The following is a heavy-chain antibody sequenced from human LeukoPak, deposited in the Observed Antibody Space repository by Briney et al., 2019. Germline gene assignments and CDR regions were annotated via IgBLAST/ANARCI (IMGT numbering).Heavy chain of an antibody. CDR2: INHSGST. D-gene: IGHD3-16*01. CDR3: ARTHVYSYHEGRYYYYYMDV. V-gene: IGHV4-34*01. CDR1: GGSFSGYY. Sequence: PSETLSLTCAVYGGSFSGYYWSWIRQPPGKGLEWIGEINHSGSTNYNPSLKSRVTMSVDTSKNQFSLKLSSVTAADTAVYYCARTHVYSYHEGRYYYYYMDVWGKGITVTVS. J-gene: IGHJ6*03.